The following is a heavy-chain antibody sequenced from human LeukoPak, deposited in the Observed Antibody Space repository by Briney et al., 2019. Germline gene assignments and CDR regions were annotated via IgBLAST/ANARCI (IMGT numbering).Heavy chain of an antibody. CDR3: AKPGLFGY. CDR2: ISFSGDSI. V-gene: IGHV3-23*01. Sequence: PGGSLRLSCAASGFTFSDSAMTWVRQAPGKGLEWVSLISFSGDSIYYADSVRGRFTISRDNSKNTLYLQMNSLRAEDTAVYYCAKPGLFGYWGQGTLVTVSS. J-gene: IGHJ4*02. D-gene: IGHD3-10*01. CDR1: GFTFSDSA.